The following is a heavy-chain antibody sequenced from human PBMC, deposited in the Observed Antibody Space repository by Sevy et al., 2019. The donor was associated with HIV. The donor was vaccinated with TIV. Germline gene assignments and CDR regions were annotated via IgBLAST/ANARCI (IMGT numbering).Heavy chain of an antibody. Sequence: EGSLRLSCAASGFTFSKYSMSWVRQPPGKELEWVSTLSFGCGEINYADSVKGRFTISRDNSKSLVYLQMNNLRPEDTAVYYCASEGCTKPHDNWGQGTLVTVSS. CDR2: LSFGCGEI. V-gene: IGHV3-23*01. CDR3: ASEGCTKPHDN. D-gene: IGHD2-8*01. CDR1: GFTFSKYS. J-gene: IGHJ4*02.